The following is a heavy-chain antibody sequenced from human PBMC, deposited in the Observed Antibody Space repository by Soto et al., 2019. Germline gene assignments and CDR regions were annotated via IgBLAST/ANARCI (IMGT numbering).Heavy chain of an antibody. D-gene: IGHD2-21*02. J-gene: IGHJ2*01. V-gene: IGHV4-39*01. CDR1: GGSISSSSYY. CDR2: IYYSGST. CDR3: ARHSDFRYFDL. Sequence: QLQLQESGPGLVKPSETLSLTCTVSGGSISSSSYYWGWIRQPPGKGLEWIGSIYYSGSTYYNPSLTSRVTISVDTSKNQFSLKLSSVTAADTAVYFCARHSDFRYFDLWGRGTLVTVSS.